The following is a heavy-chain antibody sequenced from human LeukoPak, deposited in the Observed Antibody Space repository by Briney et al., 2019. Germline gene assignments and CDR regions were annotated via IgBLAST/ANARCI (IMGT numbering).Heavy chain of an antibody. V-gene: IGHV1-69*05. CDR1: GSTRSSCA. CDR3: ARAGIVVVPAAISAGYFDY. Sequence: ASVKVSCKASGSTRSSCAFSWGRQAPRQGLEWMGSIIPVFNTPNCEQKFRGRVTLTTDETPNTAYMELSSLRFEDTAVYYCARAGIVVVPAAISAGYFDYWGQGTLDTVSS. D-gene: IGHD2-2*02. CDR2: IIPVFNTP. J-gene: IGHJ4*02.